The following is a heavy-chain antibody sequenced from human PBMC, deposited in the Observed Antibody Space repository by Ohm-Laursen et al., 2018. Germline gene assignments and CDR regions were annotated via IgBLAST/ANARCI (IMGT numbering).Heavy chain of an antibody. CDR3: ATPHYYGSGRYSYGMDV. V-gene: IGHV1-69*01. J-gene: IGHJ6*02. CDR2: IIPIFGPA. Sequence: GSSVKVSCKASGGTFSSYAISWVRQAPGQGLEWMGGIIPIFGPANYAQKFQGRVTITADESTSTAYMELSSLRSEDTAVYYCATPHYYGSGRYSYGMDVWGQGTTVTVSS. CDR1: GGTFSSYA. D-gene: IGHD3-10*01.